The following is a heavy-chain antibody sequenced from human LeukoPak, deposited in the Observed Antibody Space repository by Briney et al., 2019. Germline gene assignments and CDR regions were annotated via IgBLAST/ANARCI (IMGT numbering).Heavy chain of an antibody. Sequence: SQTLSLTCTVSGGSISSGGYYWSWIRQPPGKGLEWIGYIYHSGSTYYNPSLKSRVTISVDRSKNQFSLKLSSVTAADTAVYYCARQGEGGSAFDIWGQGTMVTVSS. CDR3: ARQGEGGSAFDI. CDR2: IYHSGST. D-gene: IGHD3-10*01. J-gene: IGHJ3*02. CDR1: GGSISSGGYY. V-gene: IGHV4-30-2*01.